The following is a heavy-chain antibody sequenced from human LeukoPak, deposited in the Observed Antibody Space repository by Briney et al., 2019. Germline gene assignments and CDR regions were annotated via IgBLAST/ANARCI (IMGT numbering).Heavy chain of an antibody. D-gene: IGHD6-6*01. CDR2: INPSGGST. CDR1: GYTFTSYY. V-gene: IGHV1-46*01. Sequence: ASVKVSCKASGYTFTSYYMHWVRQAPGQGLEWMGIINPSGGSTSYAQKFQGRVTMTEDTSTDTAYMELSSLRSEDTAVYYCATLVAARPGGYWGQGTLVTVSS. CDR3: ATLVAARPGGY. J-gene: IGHJ4*02.